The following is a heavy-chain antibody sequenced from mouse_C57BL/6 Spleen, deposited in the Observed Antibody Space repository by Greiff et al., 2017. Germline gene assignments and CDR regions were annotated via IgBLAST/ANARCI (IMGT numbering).Heavy chain of an antibody. Sequence: VQLQESGPELVKPGASVKISCKASGYAFSSSWMNWVKQRPGKGLEWIGRIYPGDGDTNYNGKFKGKATLTADKSSSTAYMQLSSPTSEDSAVYFCAQSPISTLVPSPDSWGESTPLTQSS. D-gene: IGHD1-1*01. CDR1: GYAFSSSW. CDR3: AQSPISTLVPSPDS. CDR2: IYPGDGDT. J-gene: IGHJ2*01. V-gene: IGHV1-82*01.